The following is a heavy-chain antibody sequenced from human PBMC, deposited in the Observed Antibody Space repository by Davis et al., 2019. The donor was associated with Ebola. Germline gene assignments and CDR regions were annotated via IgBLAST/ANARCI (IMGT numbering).Heavy chain of an antibody. CDR1: GGSISSYY. CDR3: ARVNYDSSGPKDYGMDV. Sequence: GSLRLSCTVSGGSISSYYWSWIRQPPGKGLEWIGYIYYSGSTNYNPSLKSRVTISVDTSKNQFSLKLSSVTAADTAVYYCARVNYDSSGPKDYGMDVWGQGTTVTVSS. CDR2: IYYSGST. J-gene: IGHJ6*02. D-gene: IGHD3-22*01. V-gene: IGHV4-59*01.